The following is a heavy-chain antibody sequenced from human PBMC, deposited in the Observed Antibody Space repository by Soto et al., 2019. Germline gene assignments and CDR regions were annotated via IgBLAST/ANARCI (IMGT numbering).Heavy chain of an antibody. CDR1: GGSLSRSIYY. Sequence: DTLSLTCPCSGGSLSRSIYYLGWIRPPPGKGLEWIWIIYYSGSTNYNPSLKSRVTISVDTSKNQFSLKLSSVTAADTAVYYCASGGLGYCTNGVCSPYYYYYGMDVWGQGTTVTVS. V-gene: IGHV4-39*07. D-gene: IGHD2-8*01. J-gene: IGHJ6*02. CDR3: ASGGLGYCTNGVCSPYYYYYGMDV. CDR2: IYYSGST.